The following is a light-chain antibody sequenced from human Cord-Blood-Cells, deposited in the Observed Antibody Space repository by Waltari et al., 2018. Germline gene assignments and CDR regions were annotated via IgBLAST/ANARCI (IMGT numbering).Light chain of an antibody. CDR2: DAS. CDR1: QSISSW. CDR3: QQYNSYL. Sequence: SQLTQSPSTLSASVGDRVTITCRASQSISSWLAWYQQKPGKAPKLLIYDASSLESGVPSRFSDSGSGTEFTLTISSLQPDDFATYYCQQYNSYLFGQGTKVEIK. J-gene: IGKJ1*01. V-gene: IGKV1-5*01.